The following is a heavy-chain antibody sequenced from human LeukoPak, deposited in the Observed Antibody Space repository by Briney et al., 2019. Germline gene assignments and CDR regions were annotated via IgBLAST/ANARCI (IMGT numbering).Heavy chain of an antibody. J-gene: IGHJ5*02. D-gene: IGHD2-21*02. CDR3: AKSLVTATAKFDP. CDR1: GFTFSSYS. CDR2: ISSSSSTI. V-gene: IGHV3-48*01. Sequence: QTGGSLRLSCAASGFTFSSYSMNWVRQAPGKGLEWVSYISSSSSTIYYADSVKGRFTISRDDAKNSLYLQMNSLRAEDTAVYYCAKSLVTATAKFDPWGQGTLVTVSS.